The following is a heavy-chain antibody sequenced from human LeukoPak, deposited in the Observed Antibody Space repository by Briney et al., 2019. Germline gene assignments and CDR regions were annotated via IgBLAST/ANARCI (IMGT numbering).Heavy chain of an antibody. CDR1: GFTFSSYA. Sequence: GGSLRLSCAASGFTFSSYAMSWVRQAPGKGLEWVSAISGSGGSTYYADSVKGRFTISRDNSKNTLYLQMNSLRAEDTAVYYCARALWAMVRGVINFDYWGQGTLVTVSS. D-gene: IGHD3-10*01. V-gene: IGHV3-23*01. CDR3: ARALWAMVRGVINFDY. J-gene: IGHJ4*02. CDR2: ISGSGGST.